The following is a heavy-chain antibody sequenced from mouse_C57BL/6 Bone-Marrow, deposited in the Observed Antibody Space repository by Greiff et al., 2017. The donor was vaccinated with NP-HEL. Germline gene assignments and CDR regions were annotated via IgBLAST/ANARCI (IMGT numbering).Heavy chain of an antibody. V-gene: IGHV1-59*01. CDR2: IDPSDSYT. CDR1: GYTFPSYW. J-gene: IGHJ3*01. D-gene: IGHD2-2*01. CDR3: ARVSTMVKWFAY. Sequence: QVQLQQPGAELVRPGTSVKLSCKASGYTFPSYWMHWVKQRPGQGLEWIGVIDPSDSYTNYNQKFKGKATLTVDTSSSTAYMQLSSLTSEDSAVYYGARVSTMVKWFAYWGQGTLVTVSA.